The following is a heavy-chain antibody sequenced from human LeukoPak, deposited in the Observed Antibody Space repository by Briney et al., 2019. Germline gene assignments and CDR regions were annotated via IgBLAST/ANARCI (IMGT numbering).Heavy chain of an antibody. CDR2: IYHSGST. CDR3: AGTYYEFWSGYQTSDY. CDR1: GYSISSGYY. Sequence: PSETLSLTCAVSGYSISSGYYWGWIRQPPGKGLEWIGSIYHSGSTYYNPSLKSRVTISADTTTNQISLKLSSVTAADTAVYYCAGTYYEFWSGYQTSDYWGQGTLVTVSS. J-gene: IGHJ4*02. V-gene: IGHV4-38-2*01. D-gene: IGHD3-3*01.